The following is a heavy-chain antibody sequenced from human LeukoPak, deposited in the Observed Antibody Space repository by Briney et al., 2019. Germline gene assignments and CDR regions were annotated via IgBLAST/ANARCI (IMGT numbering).Heavy chain of an antibody. Sequence: GGSLRLSCAASGFTFSSYAMSWVRQAPGKGLEWVSAISGSGGSTYYADSVKDRFTISRDNSKNTLYLQMNSLRAEDTAVYYCAKDYYDSSGYYAHAEYFQHWGQGTLVTVSS. J-gene: IGHJ1*01. D-gene: IGHD3-22*01. CDR2: ISGSGGST. CDR1: GFTFSSYA. V-gene: IGHV3-23*01. CDR3: AKDYYDSSGYYAHAEYFQH.